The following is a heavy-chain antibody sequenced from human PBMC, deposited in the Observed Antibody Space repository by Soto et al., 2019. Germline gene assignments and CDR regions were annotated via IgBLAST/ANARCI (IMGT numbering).Heavy chain of an antibody. J-gene: IGHJ4*02. D-gene: IGHD1-1*01. CDR2: ISTSSNNM. V-gene: IGHV3-21*01. Sequence: EVQLVESGGVLVKPGGSLRLSCAGSGFTFSGYSMNWVRQAPGKGLEWVSSISTSSNNMYYADSVKGRFTMSRDNAKNSLYLQMNSLRVEDTAVYYCARDRASATGTFDYWGQGTLVTVSS. CDR3: ARDRASATGTFDY. CDR1: GFTFSGYS.